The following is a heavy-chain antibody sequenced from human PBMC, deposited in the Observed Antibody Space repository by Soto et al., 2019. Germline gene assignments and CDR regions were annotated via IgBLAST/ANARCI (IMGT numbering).Heavy chain of an antibody. V-gene: IGHV5-51*01. J-gene: IGHJ6*03. CDR3: ARRVATGTRNYYMDV. CDR1: GYSFTSYF. CDR2: IYPGDSDT. Sequence: HGESLNISCKGSGYSFTSYFIGWVRQMPGKGLEWMGIIYPGDSDTRYSPSFQGQVTISADKSISTAYLQWSSLKASDTAMYYCARRVATGTRNYYMDVWGKGTTVTVSS. D-gene: IGHD1-1*01.